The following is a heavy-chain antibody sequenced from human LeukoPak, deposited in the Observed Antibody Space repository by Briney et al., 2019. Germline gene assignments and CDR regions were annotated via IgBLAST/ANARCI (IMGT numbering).Heavy chain of an antibody. CDR2: INPNSGGT. D-gene: IGHD5-18*01. Sequence: ASVKVSCKASGYTFTGYYMHWVRQAPGQGLEWMGWINPNSGGTNYAQKFQGRVTMTRDTSISTAYMELSRLRSGDTAVYYCARALGYSYGYLGYWGQGTLVTVSS. J-gene: IGHJ4*02. CDR3: ARALGYSYGYLGY. CDR1: GYTFTGYY. V-gene: IGHV1-2*02.